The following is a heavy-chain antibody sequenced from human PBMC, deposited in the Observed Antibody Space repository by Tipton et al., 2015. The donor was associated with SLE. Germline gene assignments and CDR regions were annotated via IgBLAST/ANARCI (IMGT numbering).Heavy chain of an antibody. CDR3: AREVNIVDDSDAFDI. Sequence: TLSLTCTVSGGSISSSNYFLCWVRQLPGKGLGWISSIHYSGRAFYNPSLKSRVFTSVDISKNQFSLNLNSVTAADTAVYYCAREVNIVDDSDAFDIWGQGTMVTVSP. V-gene: IGHV4-31*03. J-gene: IGHJ3*02. CDR1: GGSISSSNYF. CDR2: IHYSGRA. D-gene: IGHD5/OR15-5a*01.